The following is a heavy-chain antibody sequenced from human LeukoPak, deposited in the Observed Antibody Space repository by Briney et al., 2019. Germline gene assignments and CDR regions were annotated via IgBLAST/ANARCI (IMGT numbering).Heavy chain of an antibody. D-gene: IGHD3-3*01. Sequence: PGVSLRLSCAASGFTFSSYSMNWVRQAPGKGLEWVSSMISSSSYIYYADSVKGRFTISRDNAKNSLYLQMNSLRAEDTAVYYCARDRGALRFLEWLFDYWGQGTLVTVST. CDR3: ARDRGALRFLEWLFDY. CDR2: MISSSSYI. CDR1: GFTFSSYS. J-gene: IGHJ4*02. V-gene: IGHV3-21*01.